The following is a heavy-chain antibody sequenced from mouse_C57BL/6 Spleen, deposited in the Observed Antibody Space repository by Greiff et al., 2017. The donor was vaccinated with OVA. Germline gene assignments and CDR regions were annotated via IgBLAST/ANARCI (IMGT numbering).Heavy chain of an antibody. J-gene: IGHJ4*01. CDR1: GYTFTSYD. D-gene: IGHD1-1*01. V-gene: IGHV1-85*01. Sequence: VQRVESGPELVKPGASVKLSCKASGYTFTSYDINWVKQRPGQGLEWIGWIYPRDGSTKYNEKFKGKATLTVDTSSSTAYMELHSLTSEDSAVYFCARSLYYYGSSYYAMDYWGQGTSVTVSS. CDR2: IYPRDGST. CDR3: ARSLYYYGSSYYAMDY.